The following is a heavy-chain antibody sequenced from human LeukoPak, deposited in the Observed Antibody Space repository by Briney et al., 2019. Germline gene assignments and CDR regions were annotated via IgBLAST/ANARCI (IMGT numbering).Heavy chain of an antibody. J-gene: IGHJ4*02. D-gene: IGHD1-14*01. V-gene: IGHV4-59*13. Sequence: SETLSLTCAVSGGSIGYNYWNWIRQSPERGLEWIGYISSSGSIDYTPSLRSRVTMSLDTSKNHLSLNLRSVSAADTAIYYCAGYDHTNYLAYWGQGILVTVSS. CDR1: GGSIGYNY. CDR2: ISSSGSI. CDR3: AGYDHTNYLAY.